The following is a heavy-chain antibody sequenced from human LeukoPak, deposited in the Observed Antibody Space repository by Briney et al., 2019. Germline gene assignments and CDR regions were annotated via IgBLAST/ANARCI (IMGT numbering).Heavy chain of an antibody. Sequence: SVKVSCKASGGTFSSYAISWVRQAPGQGLEWMGGIIPIFGTANYAQKFQGRVTITADESTSTAYMELSSLRSEDTAVYYCAGMGIAARYYYGMDVWGQGTTVTVSS. CDR3: AGMGIAARYYYGMDV. V-gene: IGHV1-69*13. D-gene: IGHD6-6*01. CDR2: IIPIFGTA. CDR1: GGTFSSYA. J-gene: IGHJ6*02.